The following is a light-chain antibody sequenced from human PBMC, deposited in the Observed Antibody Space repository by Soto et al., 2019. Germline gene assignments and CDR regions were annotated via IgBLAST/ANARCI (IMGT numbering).Light chain of an antibody. J-gene: IGKJ3*01. Sequence: EIVWTQSPGTLSLSPGERATLSCRASQSVSSNNLAWYQQKPGQAPRLLIYGASRRATGIPDRFSGSGSGTDFTLTINRLEPEDFAVYYCQQYGTSPSTFGPGTKVDIK. CDR2: GAS. V-gene: IGKV3-20*01. CDR3: QQYGTSPST. CDR1: QSVSSNN.